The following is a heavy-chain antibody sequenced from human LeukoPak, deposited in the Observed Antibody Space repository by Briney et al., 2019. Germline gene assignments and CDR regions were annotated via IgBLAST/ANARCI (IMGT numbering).Heavy chain of an antibody. CDR3: ARGYGDSLISYNWFDP. CDR2: IYYSGST. CDR1: GGSISSYY. D-gene: IGHD4-17*01. J-gene: IGHJ5*02. V-gene: IGHV4-59*01. Sequence: SETLSLTCTVSGGSISSYYWSWIRQPPGKGLEWIGYIYYSGSTNYNPSLKSRVTISVDTSKNQFSLKLSSVTAADTAVYYCARGYGDSLISYNWFDPWGQGTLVTVSS.